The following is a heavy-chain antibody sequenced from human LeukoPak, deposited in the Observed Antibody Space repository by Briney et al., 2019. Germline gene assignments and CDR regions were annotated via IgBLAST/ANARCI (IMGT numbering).Heavy chain of an antibody. D-gene: IGHD1-26*01. CDR3: VKDSPPRYSGSPPAY. Sequence: GGSLGLSCAASGFTFSGYWRSWVGQAPGKGLGGGANINKDGGEKYYVDSVKGRFTISRDNAKNSLYLQMNSLRADGSAVYYCVKDSPPRYSGSPPAYWGQGTLVTVSS. J-gene: IGHJ4*02. V-gene: IGHV3-7*03. CDR2: INKDGGEK. CDR1: GFTFSGYW.